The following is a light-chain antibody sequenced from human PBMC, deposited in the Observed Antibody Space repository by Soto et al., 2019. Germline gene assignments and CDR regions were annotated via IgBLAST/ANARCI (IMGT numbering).Light chain of an antibody. CDR3: QQYGSSPRT. Sequence: EIVLTQSPSTLSVSPGDRSTLSCRASQSVNSDLAWYQHTPGQAPRLLIYGASSRATGIPDRFSGSGSGTDFTLTISRLEPEDFAVYYCQQYGSSPRTFGQGTKVDIK. V-gene: IGKV3-20*01. CDR2: GAS. J-gene: IGKJ1*01. CDR1: QSVNSD.